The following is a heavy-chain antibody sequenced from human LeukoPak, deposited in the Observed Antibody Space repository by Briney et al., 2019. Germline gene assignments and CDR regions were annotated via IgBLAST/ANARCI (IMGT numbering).Heavy chain of an antibody. CDR1: GFTFDDYA. CDR2: ISWNSGSI. J-gene: IGHJ6*03. V-gene: IGHV3-9*01. D-gene: IGHD6-19*01. CDR3: AKDISSNYYYYYMDV. Sequence: GGSLRLSCAGSGFTFDDYAMHWVRQAPGKGLEWVSGISWNSGSIGYADSVKGRFTISRDNAKNSLYLQMNSLRAEDTALYYCAKDISSNYYYYYMDVWGTGTTVTVSS.